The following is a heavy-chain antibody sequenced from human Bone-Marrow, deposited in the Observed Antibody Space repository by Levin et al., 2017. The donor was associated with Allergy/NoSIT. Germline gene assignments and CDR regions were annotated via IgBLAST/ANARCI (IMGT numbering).Heavy chain of an antibody. Sequence: SCAASGFTFSDYGLHWVRQAPGKGLEWVAVIWYHGASKYYADSVKGRFTISRDSSKNTVYLQMDSLRAEDTAVYYCARDVDTSSHYSRFDPWGQGTLVTVSS. J-gene: IGHJ5*02. CDR2: IWYHGASK. V-gene: IGHV3-33*01. D-gene: IGHD3-22*01. CDR1: GFTFSDYG. CDR3: ARDVDTSSHYSRFDP.